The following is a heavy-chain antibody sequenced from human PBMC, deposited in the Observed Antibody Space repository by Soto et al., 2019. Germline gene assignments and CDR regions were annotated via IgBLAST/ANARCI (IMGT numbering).Heavy chain of an antibody. D-gene: IGHD2-2*01. V-gene: IGHV3-30-3*01. Sequence: QVELVESGGDVVQPGMSLRLSCVATGFTFSSYAMHWVRKAPGKGLEWVAVISYDGSHKYYADSVQGRSTISRDNSDNALYLQMNSLRGEDTAVYYCAREVVAPPDYYYGMDVWGQGTTVTVSS. CDR1: GFTFSSYA. J-gene: IGHJ6*02. CDR2: ISYDGSHK. CDR3: AREVVAPPDYYYGMDV.